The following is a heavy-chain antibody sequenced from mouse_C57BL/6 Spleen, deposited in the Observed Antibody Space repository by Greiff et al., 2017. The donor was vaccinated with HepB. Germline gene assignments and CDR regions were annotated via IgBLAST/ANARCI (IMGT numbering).Heavy chain of an antibody. J-gene: IGHJ1*03. Sequence: VQLQQSGAELVKPGASVKLSCKASGYTFTEYTIHWVKQRSGQGLEWIGWFYPGSGSIKYNEKFKDKATLTADKSSSTVYMELSRLTSEDSAVYVCARHEENYDYHYWYFDVWGTGTTVTVSS. D-gene: IGHD2-4*01. CDR2: FYPGSGSI. V-gene: IGHV1-62-2*01. CDR1: GYTFTEYT. CDR3: ARHEENYDYHYWYFDV.